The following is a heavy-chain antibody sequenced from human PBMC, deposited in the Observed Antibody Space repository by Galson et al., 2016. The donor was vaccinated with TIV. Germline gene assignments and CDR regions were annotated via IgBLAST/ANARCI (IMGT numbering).Heavy chain of an antibody. CDR3: ATAREDFGVVWGFAFFLDY. D-gene: IGHD3-3*01. CDR2: IYYTGSS. J-gene: IGHJ4*02. V-gene: IGHV4-31*11. Sequence: SETLSLTCGVSGGSISSGGHYWSWIRQRPGKGLEYIGHIYYTGSSYYSPSLKSRVSMSVDTSKNHFSLKLRSVTAADTAVYFCATAREDFGVVWGFAFFLDYLCQGALVTVSS. CDR1: GGSISSGGHY.